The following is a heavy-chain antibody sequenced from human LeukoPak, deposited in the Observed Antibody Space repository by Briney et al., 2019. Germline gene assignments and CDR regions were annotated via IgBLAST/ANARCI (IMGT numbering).Heavy chain of an antibody. D-gene: IGHD6-19*01. CDR2: IYYSGST. Sequence: PSETLSLTCTVSGGFISSYYWSWIRQPPGKGLEWIGYIYYSGSTNYNPSLKSRVTISVDTSKNQFSLKLSSVTAADTAVYYCARERGAGTLDYWGQGTLVTVSS. J-gene: IGHJ4*02. CDR3: ARERGAGTLDY. V-gene: IGHV4-59*01. CDR1: GGFISSYY.